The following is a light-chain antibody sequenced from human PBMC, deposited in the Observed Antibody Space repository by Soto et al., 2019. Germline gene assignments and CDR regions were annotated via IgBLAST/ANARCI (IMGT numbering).Light chain of an antibody. V-gene: IGLV2-8*01. J-gene: IGLJ3*02. CDR3: TSYVGNDIWV. CDR2: EVT. CDR1: SSDVGAYKY. Sequence: QSALTQPPSASGSPGQSVTISCTGTSSDVGAYKYVSWYQQYPGKAPKLMIYEVTKRPSGVPDRFSGSKSGNTASLTVSGLQAEDEADYYCTSYVGNDIWVFGGGTKRHRP.